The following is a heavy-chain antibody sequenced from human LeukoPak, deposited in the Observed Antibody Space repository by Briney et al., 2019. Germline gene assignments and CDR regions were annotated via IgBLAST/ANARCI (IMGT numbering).Heavy chain of an antibody. V-gene: IGHV3-23*01. Sequence: GGSLRLSCAASGFTFASYAMSWVRQAPGKGLEWVSAIRGSDGRTYYADSLEGRFTISRDNSKNTLYLEMNSLRAEDTAVYYCAKEHHDSSGFDFDYWGQGTLVTVSS. J-gene: IGHJ4*02. CDR1: GFTFASYA. CDR3: AKEHHDSSGFDFDY. D-gene: IGHD3-22*01. CDR2: IRGSDGRT.